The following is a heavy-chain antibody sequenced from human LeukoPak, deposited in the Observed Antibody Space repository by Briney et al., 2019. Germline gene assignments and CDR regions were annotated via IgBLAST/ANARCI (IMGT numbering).Heavy chain of an antibody. CDR2: IYYSGST. D-gene: IGHD2-15*01. V-gene: IGHV4-59*08. J-gene: IGHJ4*02. CDR3: ARHRVVAPTSKAGVSRVYFDY. CDR1: GGSISSYY. Sequence: PSETLSLTCTVSGGSISSYYWSWIRQPPGKGLEWIGYIYYSGSTNYNPSLKSRVTISVDTSKNQFSLKLSSVTAADTAVYYCARHRVVAPTSKAGVSRVYFDYWGQGTLVTVSS.